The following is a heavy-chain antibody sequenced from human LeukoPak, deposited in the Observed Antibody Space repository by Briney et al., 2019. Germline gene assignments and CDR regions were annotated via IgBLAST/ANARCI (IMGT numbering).Heavy chain of an antibody. CDR1: GITLSNYG. CDR3: AKRGVVIRVILVGFHKEAYYFDS. CDR2: ISDSGGST. Sequence: GGSLRLSCAVSGITLSNYGMRWVRQAPGKGLEWVACISDSGGSTNHAASVKGRFTISRDNPKNTLYLQMNSLRAEDTAVYFCAKRGVVIRVILVGFHKEAYYFDSWGQGALVTVSS. J-gene: IGHJ4*02. D-gene: IGHD3-22*01. V-gene: IGHV3-23*01.